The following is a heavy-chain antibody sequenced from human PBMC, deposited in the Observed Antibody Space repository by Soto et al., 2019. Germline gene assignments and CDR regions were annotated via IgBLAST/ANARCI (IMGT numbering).Heavy chain of an antibody. Sequence: EASVKVSCKASGYTFTSYYINWVRQATGQGLEWMGWMNPNSGNTDYAQKFQGRVTMTRDTSISTAYMELSSLRSEDTAVYYCGREGPGFGELFFYCWGQGTLVTVSS. CDR1: GYTFTSYY. CDR3: GREGPGFGELFFYC. J-gene: IGHJ4*02. D-gene: IGHD3-10*01. CDR2: MNPNSGNT. V-gene: IGHV1-8*01.